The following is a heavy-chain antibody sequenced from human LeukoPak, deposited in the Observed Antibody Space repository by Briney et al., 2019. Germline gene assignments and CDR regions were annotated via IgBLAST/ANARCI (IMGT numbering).Heavy chain of an antibody. Sequence: GGSLRLSCAASGFTFSCYAMSWVRQAPGKGLEWVSAISGSGGSTYYADSVKGRFTISRDNSKNTLYLQMNSLRAEDTAVYYCAKERAGYCSGGSCYGYWGQGTLVTVSS. CDR1: GFTFSCYA. CDR3: AKERAGYCSGGSCYGY. CDR2: ISGSGGST. V-gene: IGHV3-23*01. J-gene: IGHJ4*02. D-gene: IGHD2-15*01.